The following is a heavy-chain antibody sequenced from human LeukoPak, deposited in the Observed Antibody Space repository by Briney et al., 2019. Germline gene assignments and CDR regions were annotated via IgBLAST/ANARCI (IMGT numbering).Heavy chain of an antibody. CDR2: IYHSGST. CDR1: GGSISSGGYS. D-gene: IGHD1-26*01. J-gene: IGHJ4*02. CDR3: ARWVGGALDY. V-gene: IGHV4-30-2*01. Sequence: SQTLSLTFAVSGGSISSGGYSWSWIRQPPGKGLEWIGYIYHSGSTYYNPSLKSRVTISVDRSKNQFSLKLSSVTAADTAVYYCARWVGGALDYWGQGTLVTVSS.